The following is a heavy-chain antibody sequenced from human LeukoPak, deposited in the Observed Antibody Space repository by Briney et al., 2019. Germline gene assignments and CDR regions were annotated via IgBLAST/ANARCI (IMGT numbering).Heavy chain of an antibody. CDR3: ATGYGSGRGAFDI. CDR2: IYPGDSDT. CDR1: GYMFTSYW. V-gene: IGHV5-51*01. Sequence: GESLKISCVGSGYMFTSYWIGWVRQMPGKGLEYMGIIYPGDSDTRYSPSFQGQVTISADKSISTAYLQWSSLQASDTAMYYCATGYGSGRGAFDIWGQGTMVTVSS. J-gene: IGHJ3*02. D-gene: IGHD6-19*01.